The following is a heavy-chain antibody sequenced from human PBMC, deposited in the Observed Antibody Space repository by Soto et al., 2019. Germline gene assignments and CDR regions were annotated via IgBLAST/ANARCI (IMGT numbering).Heavy chain of an antibody. CDR1: GFTFTISA. CDR3: AAKPLGYCSGGSCYHAFDI. J-gene: IGHJ3*02. Sequence: SVKVSCKASGFTFTISAVQWVRQARGQRLEWIGWIVVGSGNTNYAQKFQERVTITRDMSTSTAYMELSSLRSEDTAVYYCAAKPLGYCSGGSCYHAFDIWGQGTMVTVSS. CDR2: IVVGSGNT. V-gene: IGHV1-58*01. D-gene: IGHD2-15*01.